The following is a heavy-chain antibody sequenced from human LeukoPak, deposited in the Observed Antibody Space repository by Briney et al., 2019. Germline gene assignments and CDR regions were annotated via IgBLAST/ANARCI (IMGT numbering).Heavy chain of an antibody. V-gene: IGHV4-4*07. CDR2: VYTSGTS. Sequence: PSETLSLTCTVSGGSLTTYYWIWIRQSAGKGLEYIGHVYTSGTSNYNPSLKSRVSMSVVASKNRFSLNLSSVTAADTAVYYCGRAQAKLGGYYGMDVWGQGTTVTVSS. CDR3: GRAQAKLGGYYGMDV. D-gene: IGHD7-27*01. J-gene: IGHJ6*02. CDR1: GGSLTTYY.